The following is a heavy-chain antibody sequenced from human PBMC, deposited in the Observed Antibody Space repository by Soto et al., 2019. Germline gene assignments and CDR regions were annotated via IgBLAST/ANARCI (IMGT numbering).Heavy chain of an antibody. D-gene: IGHD6-19*01. CDR1: GDSLRSQY. Sequence: PSETLSLTCAVVGDSLRSQYWNWIRQSTGKGLEWIGEIDQSGGTNYNPSLKSRATISDDTSKNQFSLTLTSVTAADTAVYYCAREDSYGWSGESLDVGGQGTTVTVSS. V-gene: IGHV4-34*01. J-gene: IGHJ6*02. CDR3: AREDSYGWSGESLDV. CDR2: IDQSGGT.